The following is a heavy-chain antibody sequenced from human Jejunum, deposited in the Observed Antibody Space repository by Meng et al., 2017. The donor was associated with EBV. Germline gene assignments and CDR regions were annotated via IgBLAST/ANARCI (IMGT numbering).Heavy chain of an antibody. D-gene: IGHD3-22*01. CDR2: FYYSASP. CDR3: ARGRGVTDYYDSSGRLFDY. Sequence: QVQLQESGPGLVKSSETLSPTCTVPCGLVSTGSYCWSWIRQPPGKGLEWIGYFYYSASPKYNPSLKSRATISADMSKNQFSLKLRSVTSADTAVYYCARGRGVTDYYDSSGRLFDYWGQGTRVTVYS. V-gene: IGHV4-61*01. J-gene: IGHJ4*02. CDR1: CGLVSTGSYC.